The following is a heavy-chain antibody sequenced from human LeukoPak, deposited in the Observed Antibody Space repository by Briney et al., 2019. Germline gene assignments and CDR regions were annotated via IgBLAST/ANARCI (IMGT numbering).Heavy chain of an antibody. J-gene: IGHJ4*02. CDR3: AILHCSGGSCYSGKKIFDY. CDR1: GYTFTSYG. Sequence: GASVKVSCKASGYTFTSYGISWVRQAPGQGLEWVGWISAYNGNTNYAQKLQGRVTTTTDTSTSTAYMELRSLRSDDTAVYYCAILHCSGGSCYSGKKIFDYWGQGTLVTVSS. V-gene: IGHV1-18*01. CDR2: ISAYNGNT. D-gene: IGHD2-15*01.